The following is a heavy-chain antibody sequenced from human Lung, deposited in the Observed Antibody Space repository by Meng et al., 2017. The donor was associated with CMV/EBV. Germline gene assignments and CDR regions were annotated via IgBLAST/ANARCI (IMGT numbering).Heavy chain of an antibody. CDR2: ITGSGDST. Sequence: GEXXKISCVASGFTFSDFAMTWVRQAPGKGLEWVSTITGSGDSTYLADSVKGRFTISRVNSKNTLYLQMNSLRADDTAIYYCAKDLAKTKRGFRYVLDWFDPWGQGTXVTVSS. V-gene: IGHV3-23*01. CDR1: GFTFSDFA. D-gene: IGHD5-12*01. CDR3: AKDLAKTKRGFRYVLDWFDP. J-gene: IGHJ5*02.